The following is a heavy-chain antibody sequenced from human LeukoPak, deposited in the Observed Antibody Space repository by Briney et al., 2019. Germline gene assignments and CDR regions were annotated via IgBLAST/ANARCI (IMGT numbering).Heavy chain of an antibody. D-gene: IGHD3-22*01. Sequence: GGSLRLSCAASGFTFRNYGMHWVRQAPGKGLEWVAFIRYDGSNKYYADSVKGRFTISRDNSKNTLYLQMNSLRAEDTAVYYCAKDHYYYDSSGYYSHYWGQGTLVTVSS. J-gene: IGHJ4*02. V-gene: IGHV3-30*02. CDR1: GFTFRNYG. CDR3: AKDHYYYDSSGYYSHY. CDR2: IRYDGSNK.